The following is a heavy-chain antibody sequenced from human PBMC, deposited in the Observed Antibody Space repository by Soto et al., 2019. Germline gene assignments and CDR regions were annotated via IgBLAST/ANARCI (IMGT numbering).Heavy chain of an antibody. V-gene: IGHV1-69*01. CDR2: MIPIFGTA. CDR3: ARGGVTMFRGVIIRPDYEYYYGMDV. CDR1: GGTFSSYA. D-gene: IGHD3-10*01. Sequence: QVQLVQSGAEVKKPGSSVKVSCKASGGTFSSYAISWVRQAPGQGLEWMGGMIPIFGTANYAQKFQGRVTIPADESTSTAYMELSSLRSEDTAVYYCARGGVTMFRGVIIRPDYEYYYGMDVWGQGTTVTVSS. J-gene: IGHJ6*02.